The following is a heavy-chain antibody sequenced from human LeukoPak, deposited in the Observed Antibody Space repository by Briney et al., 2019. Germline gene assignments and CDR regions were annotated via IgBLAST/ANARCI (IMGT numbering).Heavy chain of an antibody. V-gene: IGHV1-18*01. J-gene: IGHJ3*02. Sequence: ASVKVSCKASGYTFTSYGISWVRQAPGQGLEWMGWISAYNGNTNYAQKLQSRVTMTTDTSTSTAYMELRSLRSDDTAVYYCARVGTYYYGSGSYPAFDIWGQGTMVTVSS. CDR2: ISAYNGNT. CDR3: ARVGTYYYGSGSYPAFDI. CDR1: GYTFTSYG. D-gene: IGHD3-10*01.